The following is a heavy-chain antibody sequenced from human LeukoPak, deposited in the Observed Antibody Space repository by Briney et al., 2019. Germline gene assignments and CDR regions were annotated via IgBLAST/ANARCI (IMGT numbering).Heavy chain of an antibody. CDR2: IYYSGST. V-gene: IGHV4-39*07. Sequence: SETLSLTCTVSGGSISSSSYYWGWIRQPPGKGLEWIGSIYYSGSTYYNPSLKSRVTISVDTSKNQFSLKLSSVTAADTAVYYCARVESGDFDYWGQGTLVTVSS. J-gene: IGHJ4*02. CDR3: ARVESGDFDY. CDR1: GGSISSSSYY. D-gene: IGHD1-1*01.